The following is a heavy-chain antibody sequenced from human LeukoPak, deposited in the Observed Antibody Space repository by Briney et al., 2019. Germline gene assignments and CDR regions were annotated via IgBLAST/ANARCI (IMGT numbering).Heavy chain of an antibody. J-gene: IGHJ6*02. CDR1: GYTFTSYA. V-gene: IGHV7-4-1*02. CDR3: ARDPSWRYYDFWSGYSPRVSEF. CDR2: INTNTGNR. Sequence: GASVKVSCKASGYTFTSYAMNWVRQAPGQGLEWMGWINTNTGNRTYAQGFTGRFVFSLDTSVSTAYLQISSLKAEDTAVYYCARDPSWRYYDFWSGYSPRVSEFWGQGTTVTVSS. D-gene: IGHD3-3*01.